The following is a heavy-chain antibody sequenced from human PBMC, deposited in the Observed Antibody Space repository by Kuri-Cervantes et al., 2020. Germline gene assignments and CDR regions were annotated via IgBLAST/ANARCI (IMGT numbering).Heavy chain of an antibody. V-gene: IGHV3-30*14. Sequence: GESLKISCATSGFSFSNYALHWVRQAPGKGLEWVALISNDGDNKSYSDSVKGRFTISRHNSKNTLYLQMNSLRTEDTAVYYCAGIPRGHSAYDDYYYMDVWGKGTTVTVSS. CDR1: GFSFSNYA. J-gene: IGHJ6*03. CDR2: ISNDGDNK. D-gene: IGHD5-12*01. CDR3: AGIPRGHSAYDDYYYMDV.